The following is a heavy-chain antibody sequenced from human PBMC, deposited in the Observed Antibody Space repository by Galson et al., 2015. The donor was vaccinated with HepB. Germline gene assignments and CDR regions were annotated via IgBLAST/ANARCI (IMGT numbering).Heavy chain of an antibody. D-gene: IGHD6-19*01. CDR1: YW. CDR2: IYPGDSDT. CDR3: ARQRIAVAGFDY. Sequence: YWSWIRQPPGKGLEWMGIIYPGDSDTRYSPSFQGQVTTSADKSISTAYLQWSSLKASDTAMYYCARQRIAVAGFDYWGQGTLVTVSS. J-gene: IGHJ4*02. V-gene: IGHV5-51*01.